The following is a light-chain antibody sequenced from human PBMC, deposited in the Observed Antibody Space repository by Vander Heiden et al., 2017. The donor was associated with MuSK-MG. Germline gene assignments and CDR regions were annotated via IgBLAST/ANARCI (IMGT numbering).Light chain of an antibody. CDR3: ISYTSSNTDV. V-gene: IGLV2-14*01. CDR2: EVT. Sequence: QSALTQPASVSGSPGQSITISCSGTSSDVGGYNFVSWYQQHPGNAPKLMSYEVTNRPSGISNRFSGSKSGNTASLTISGLQAEDEADYYCISYTSSNTDVFGIGTKVTVL. CDR1: SSDVGGYNF. J-gene: IGLJ1*01.